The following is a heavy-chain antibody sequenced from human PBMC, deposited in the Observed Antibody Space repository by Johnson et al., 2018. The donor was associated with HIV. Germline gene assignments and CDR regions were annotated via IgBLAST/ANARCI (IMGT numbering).Heavy chain of an antibody. CDR1: RFTFSSYT. J-gene: IGHJ3*02. Sequence: QVQLVESGGGVVQPGRSLRLSCAASRFTFSSYTMHWVRQAPGKGLEWVAVISFDGANTYYADSVKGRFTNSGDNAKNSLYLQMNSLRAEDTAVYYCARGDTAMGYVAFDICGQGTVVTVSS. D-gene: IGHD5-18*01. CDR3: ARGDTAMGYVAFDI. CDR2: ISFDGANT. V-gene: IGHV3-30*04.